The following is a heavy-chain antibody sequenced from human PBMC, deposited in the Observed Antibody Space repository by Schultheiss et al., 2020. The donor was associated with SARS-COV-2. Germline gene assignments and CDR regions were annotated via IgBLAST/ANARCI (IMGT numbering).Heavy chain of an antibody. CDR2: INQDGSEE. CDR1: GFTFSTSW. J-gene: IGHJ4*02. D-gene: IGHD1-7*01. CDR3: ARAPTTGTTDY. Sequence: GESLKISCAASGFTFSTSWMSWVRQAPGEGLEWVANINQDGSEEYYVDSVRGRFTISRDNAKNSLYLQLSSLRAEDTAMYYCARAPTTGTTDYWGQGTLVTVSS. V-gene: IGHV3-7*03.